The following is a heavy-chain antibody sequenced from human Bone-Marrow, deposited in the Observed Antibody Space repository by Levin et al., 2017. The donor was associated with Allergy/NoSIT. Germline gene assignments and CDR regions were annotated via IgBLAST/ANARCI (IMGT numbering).Heavy chain of an antibody. Sequence: GGSLRLSCGASGFTFRNDGMHWVRQTPGKGLEWVAVISADGSQKDYADSVKGRFTISRDNSKNTVDLQMNSLRTEDTAVYYCAKDRSSTWSFDYWGQGTLVIVSS. CDR2: ISADGSQK. D-gene: IGHD6-13*01. CDR3: AKDRSSTWSFDY. V-gene: IGHV3-30*18. CDR1: GFTFRNDG. J-gene: IGHJ4*02.